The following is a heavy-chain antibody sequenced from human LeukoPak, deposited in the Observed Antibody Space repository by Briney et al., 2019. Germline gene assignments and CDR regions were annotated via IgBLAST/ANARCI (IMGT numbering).Heavy chain of an antibody. D-gene: IGHD5-24*01. CDR3: AKGVVEMATIGIDY. CDR2: ISWNSGSI. CDR1: GFTFDDYA. V-gene: IGHV3-9*03. Sequence: PGRSLRLSCAASGFTFDDYAMHWVRQAPGMGLEWVSGISWNSGSIGYADSVKGRFTISRDNAKNSLYLQMNSLRAEDMALYYCAKGVVEMATIGIDYWGQGTLVTVSS. J-gene: IGHJ4*02.